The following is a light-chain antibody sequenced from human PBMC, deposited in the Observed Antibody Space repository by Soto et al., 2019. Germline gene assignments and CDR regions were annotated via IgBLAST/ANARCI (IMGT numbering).Light chain of an antibody. V-gene: IGKV1-8*01. CDR3: QHYKNYPWT. J-gene: IGKJ1*01. CDR2: GAS. CDR1: QGISNS. Sequence: AIRMTQSPSSLSASTGDRVTITCRASQGISNSLAWYQQRPGKAPKLLVYGASTFQSGVPSRFSGSGSGTDFTLTISGLQSEDFATYYCQHYKNYPWTFGQGTKVEVK.